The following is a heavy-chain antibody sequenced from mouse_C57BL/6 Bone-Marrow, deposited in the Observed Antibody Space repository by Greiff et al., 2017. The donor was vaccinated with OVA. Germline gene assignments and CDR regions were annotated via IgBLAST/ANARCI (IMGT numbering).Heavy chain of an antibody. J-gene: IGHJ2*01. D-gene: IGHD2-4*01. CDR3: ARSGPIYYDPVYYFDY. Sequence: VQLQQSGAELVRPGASVTLSCKASGYTFTDYYINWVKQRPGQGLEWIARIYPGSGNTYYNEKFKGKATLTAEKSSSTAYMQLSSLTSEDSAVYFCARSGPIYYDPVYYFDYWGQGTTLTVSS. CDR2: IYPGSGNT. V-gene: IGHV1-76*01. CDR1: GYTFTDYY.